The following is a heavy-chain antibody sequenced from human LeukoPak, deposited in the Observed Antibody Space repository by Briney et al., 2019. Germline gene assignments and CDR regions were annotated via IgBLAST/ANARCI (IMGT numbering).Heavy chain of an antibody. CDR2: IYYSGST. Sequence: PSETLSLTCTVSGGSISSSSYYWGWIRQPPGKGLGWIGSIYYSGSTYYNPSLKSRVTISVDTSKNQFSLKLSSVTAADTAVYYCARDLLSSGDYWGQGTLVTVSS. J-gene: IGHJ4*02. CDR1: GGSISSSSYY. CDR3: ARDLLSSGDY. V-gene: IGHV4-39*02.